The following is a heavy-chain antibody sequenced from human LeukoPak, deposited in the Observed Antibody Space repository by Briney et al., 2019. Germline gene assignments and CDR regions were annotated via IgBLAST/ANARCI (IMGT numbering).Heavy chain of an antibody. Sequence: GSLRLSCAASGFTFSDYYMSWIRQAPGKGLEWVSYISSSGSTIYYEDSVKGRFTISRDNAKNSLYLQMNSLRAEDTAVYYCARVAARNWFDPWGQGTLVTVSS. J-gene: IGHJ5*02. D-gene: IGHD6-6*01. V-gene: IGHV3-11*01. CDR2: ISSSGSTI. CDR1: GFTFSDYY. CDR3: ARVAARNWFDP.